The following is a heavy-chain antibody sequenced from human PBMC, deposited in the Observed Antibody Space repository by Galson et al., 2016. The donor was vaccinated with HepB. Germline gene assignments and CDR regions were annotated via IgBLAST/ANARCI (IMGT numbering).Heavy chain of an antibody. D-gene: IGHD2-15*01. Sequence: SETLSLTCSVSSGSVSSNSYYWGWIRQPPGKGLEWIGSMYYRGITYYNSSLKRRVTISVYTSKNQFSLKLSSVTAADTAVYYCARHRVVVIGAAGYNRFDPWGQGTLVTVSS. CDR3: ARHRVVVIGAAGYNRFDP. V-gene: IGHV4-39*01. CDR2: MYYRGIT. J-gene: IGHJ5*02. CDR1: SGSVSSNSYY.